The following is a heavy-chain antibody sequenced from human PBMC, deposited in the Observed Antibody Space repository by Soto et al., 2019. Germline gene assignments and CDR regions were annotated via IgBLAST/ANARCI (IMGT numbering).Heavy chain of an antibody. V-gene: IGHV1-8*01. CDR3: ARDDGSSHDAFDI. Sequence: ASVKVSCKASGYSFTGYDVHWVRQAAGQGLEWMGWINPNSGNTGHAEKFQGRVTMTRNISMSTDYMELSSLRSEDTAVYYCARDDGSSHDAFDIWGQGTMVTVSS. CDR2: INPNSGNT. CDR1: GYSFTGYD. D-gene: IGHD3-10*01. J-gene: IGHJ3*02.